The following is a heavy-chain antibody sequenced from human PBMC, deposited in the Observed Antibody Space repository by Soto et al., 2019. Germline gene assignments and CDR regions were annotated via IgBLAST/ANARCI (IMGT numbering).Heavy chain of an antibody. J-gene: IGHJ4*02. CDR2: IYYSGTT. Sequence: WTWIRQPPGKGLEWMGYIYYSGTTTNYNPSLKSRVTLSVDTSKNQFSLKFSSVTAADTAVYYCARLGGSYAVPHFDYWGQGTLVTVSS. D-gene: IGHD1-26*01. V-gene: IGHV4-59*08. CDR3: ARLGGSYAVPHFDY.